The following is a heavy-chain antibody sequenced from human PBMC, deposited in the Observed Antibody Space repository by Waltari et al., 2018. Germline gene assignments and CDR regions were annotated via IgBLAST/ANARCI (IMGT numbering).Heavy chain of an antibody. J-gene: IGHJ5*02. CDR2: IYYSGSP. D-gene: IGHD1-26*01. V-gene: IGHV4-39*01. Sequence: QLQLQESGPGLVKPSETLSLTCTVSGGSISSSSYYWGWIRQPPGKGLEWIGSIYYSGSPYYNPSLKRRVTICVDTSKNQVSLRLSSVTAADTAVYYCARQSGSYRNWFDPWGQGTLVTVSS. CDR1: GGSISSSSYY. CDR3: ARQSGSYRNWFDP.